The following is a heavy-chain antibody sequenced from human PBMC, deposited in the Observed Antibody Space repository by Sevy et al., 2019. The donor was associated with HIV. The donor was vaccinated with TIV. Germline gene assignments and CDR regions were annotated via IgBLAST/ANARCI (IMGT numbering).Heavy chain of an antibody. Sequence: GGSLRLSCSGSGFSFSNSAMNWVRQTPGKGLKYVSAISSDGVSTYYTDSVRGRFTISRDNSKNTLYLQMSSLRVEHTAVYYCVKDPDYNFWRGDYGMDVWGQGTTVTVSS. V-gene: IGHV3-64D*06. J-gene: IGHJ6*02. CDR2: ISSDGVST. CDR3: VKDPDYNFWRGDYGMDV. CDR1: GFSFSNSA. D-gene: IGHD3-3*01.